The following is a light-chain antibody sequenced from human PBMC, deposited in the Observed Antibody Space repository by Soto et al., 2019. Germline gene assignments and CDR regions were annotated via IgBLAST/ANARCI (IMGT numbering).Light chain of an antibody. J-gene: IGKJ2*01. CDR1: QSILFW. CDR3: QQYDSYPYT. CDR2: KAS. V-gene: IGKV1-5*03. Sequence: DIPMTQSPSTLSASVGDRVTITCRASQSILFWLAWYQQKPGKAPNLLIYKASTLQTGVPSRFSGSGSETEFTLTISSLQPDDFATYYCQQYDSYPYTFGPGTKLEIK.